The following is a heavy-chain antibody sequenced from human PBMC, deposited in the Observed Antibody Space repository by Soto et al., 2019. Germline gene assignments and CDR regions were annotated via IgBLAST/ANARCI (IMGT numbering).Heavy chain of an antibody. Sequence: SVKVSCKASGGTFSSYAMSWVRQAPGQGLEWMGGIIPIFGTANYAQKFQGRVTITADKSTSTAYMELSSLRSEDTAVYYCARSQSRGITRKVYGGMDVWGQGTTVTVSS. CDR1: GGTFSSYA. CDR2: IIPIFGTA. J-gene: IGHJ6*02. CDR3: ARSQSRGITRKVYGGMDV. D-gene: IGHD1-20*01. V-gene: IGHV1-69*06.